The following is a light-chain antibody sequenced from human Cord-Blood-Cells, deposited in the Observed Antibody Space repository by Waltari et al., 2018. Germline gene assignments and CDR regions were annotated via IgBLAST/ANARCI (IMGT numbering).Light chain of an antibody. CDR1: SSDVGGYNY. CDR2: DVS. CDR3: SSYTSSSIWV. J-gene: IGLJ3*02. Sequence: GSPGQSITISCTGTSSDVGGYNYVSWYQQHPGKAPKLMIYDVSNRPSGVSNRFSGSKSGNTASLTISGLQAEDEADYYCSSYTSSSIWVFGGGTKLTVL. V-gene: IGLV2-14*04.